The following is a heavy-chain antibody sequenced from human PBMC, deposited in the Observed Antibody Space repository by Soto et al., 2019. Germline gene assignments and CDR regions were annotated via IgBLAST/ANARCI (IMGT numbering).Heavy chain of an antibody. CDR2: IYWDDDK. J-gene: IGHJ4*02. Sequence: QITLNESGPTQVKPRQTLTLTCTFSGFSLTTSGVGVGWIRQSPGKAPEWLALIYWDDDKRYSPSLKSRLTITKDNSKNPVVLTMADLDPADTATYYRAHRVLRTVFGLVTTTAIYFDFWGQGTPVAVSS. D-gene: IGHD3-3*01. V-gene: IGHV2-5*02. CDR3: AHRVLRTVFGLVTTTAIYFDF. CDR1: GFSLTTSGVG.